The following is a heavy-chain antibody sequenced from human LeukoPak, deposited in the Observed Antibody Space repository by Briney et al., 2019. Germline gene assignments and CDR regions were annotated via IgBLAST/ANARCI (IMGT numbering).Heavy chain of an antibody. CDR1: GFTFDDYA. CDR2: ISGDGGST. Sequence: GSLRLSCAASGFTFDDYAMHWVRQAPGKGLEWVSLISGDGGSTYYADFVKGRFTISRDNSKNSLYLQMSSLRTEDTALCYCARDTLSGRYWATRTNFDYWGQGTLVTVSS. D-gene: IGHD1-26*01. J-gene: IGHJ4*02. V-gene: IGHV3-43*02. CDR3: ARDTLSGRYWATRTNFDY.